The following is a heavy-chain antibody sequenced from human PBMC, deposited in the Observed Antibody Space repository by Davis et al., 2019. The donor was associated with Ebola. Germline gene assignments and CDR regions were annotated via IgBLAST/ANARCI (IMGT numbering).Heavy chain of an antibody. D-gene: IGHD1-26*01. CDR3: ARDSWGFGIGETAG. Sequence: SVKVSCKASGGTFSTYAISWVRQAPGQGLEWMGGIIPIFGTANYAQKFQGRVTITADKSTSTAYMELSSLRSEDTAVYYCARDSWGFGIGETAGWGQGTLVTVSS. CDR1: GGTFSTYA. CDR2: IIPIFGTA. V-gene: IGHV1-69*06. J-gene: IGHJ4*02.